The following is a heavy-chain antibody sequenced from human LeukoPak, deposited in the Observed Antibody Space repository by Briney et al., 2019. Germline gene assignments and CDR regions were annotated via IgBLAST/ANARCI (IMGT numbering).Heavy chain of an antibody. CDR1: GDSVSSNRDA. V-gene: IGHV6-1*01. CDR3: ARENVGGSGSYTPHFDY. J-gene: IGHJ4*02. D-gene: IGHD3-10*01. Sequence: SQTLSLTFALSGDSVSSNRDAWHWIRQSPSRGLEWLGRTYYRSKWYNDYAVSVKSRITIKPDTSKKQFSLQLSSVTPEDTALYYCARENVGGSGSYTPHFDYWGQGTLVTVSS. CDR2: TYYRSKWYN.